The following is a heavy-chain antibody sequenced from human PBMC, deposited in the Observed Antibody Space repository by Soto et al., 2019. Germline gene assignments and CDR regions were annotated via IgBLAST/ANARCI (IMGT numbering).Heavy chain of an antibody. J-gene: IGHJ6*02. D-gene: IGHD3-10*01. CDR2: IYHNGIT. CDR3: ARGLAVRGSYGLDV. V-gene: IGHV4-30-2*01. Sequence: SETLSLTCAVSGASISRGGSSWSWIRQAPGTGLEWIGYIYHNGITNYNPSLKSRVTISVDKSQNQFSLSLNFVTAADTAVYYCARGLAVRGSYGLDVWGQGTTVTVS. CDR1: GASISRGGSS.